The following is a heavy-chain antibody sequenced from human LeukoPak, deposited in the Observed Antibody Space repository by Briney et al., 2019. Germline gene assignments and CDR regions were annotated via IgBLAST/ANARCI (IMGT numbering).Heavy chain of an antibody. D-gene: IGHD5-24*01. CDR3: ARDMGPRDGHNPQDY. J-gene: IGHJ4*02. CDR2: ISSSSSYI. CDR1: GFTFSSYS. Sequence: GGSLRLSCAASGFTFSSYSTNWVRQAPGKGLEWVSSISSSSSYIYYADSVKGRFTISRDNAKNSLYLQMNSLRAEDTAVYYCARDMGPRDGHNPQDYWGQGTLVTVSS. V-gene: IGHV3-21*01.